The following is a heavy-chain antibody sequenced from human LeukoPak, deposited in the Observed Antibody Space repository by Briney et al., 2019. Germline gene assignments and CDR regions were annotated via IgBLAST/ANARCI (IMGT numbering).Heavy chain of an antibody. D-gene: IGHD4-17*01. Sequence: PGGSLRLSCAASGFTFSSYEMNWVRQAPGKGLEGVSYISSSGSTIYYADSVKGRFTISRDNAKNSLYLQMNSLRAEDTAVCDCERVPDYGDAFDIWGQGTMVTVSP. J-gene: IGHJ3*02. CDR2: ISSSGSTI. CDR1: GFTFSSYE. CDR3: ERVPDYGDAFDI. V-gene: IGHV3-48*03.